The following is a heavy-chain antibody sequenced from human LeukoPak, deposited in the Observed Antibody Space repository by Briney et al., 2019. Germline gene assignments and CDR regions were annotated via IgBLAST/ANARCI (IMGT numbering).Heavy chain of an antibody. Sequence: GGSLRLSCTTSGISFGDYAMTWVRQAPGKGLEWVGFIRSKAYGATIEYAASVKGRFTISRDDSKSIAYLQMNSLKTEDTAVYYCTRGRSYFEYWSQGTLVTVSS. CDR3: TRGRSYFEY. CDR2: IRSKAYGATI. J-gene: IGHJ4*02. V-gene: IGHV3-49*04. CDR1: GISFGDYA.